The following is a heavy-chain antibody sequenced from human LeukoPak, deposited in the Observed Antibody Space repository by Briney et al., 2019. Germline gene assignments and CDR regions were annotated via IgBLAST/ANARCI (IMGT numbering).Heavy chain of an antibody. CDR3: ATHSPEWRYSGYYNYYYIDV. V-gene: IGHV1-2*02. Sequence: GASVKVSCKASGYTFTGYYMHWVRQAPGQGLEWMGWISPNSGGTNYAQQFQGRVTMTRDTSISTAYMELSSLRSEDTAVYYCATHSPEWRYSGYYNYYYIDVWGKGTTVTVSS. CDR1: GYTFTGYY. D-gene: IGHD5-12*01. CDR2: ISPNSGGT. J-gene: IGHJ6*03.